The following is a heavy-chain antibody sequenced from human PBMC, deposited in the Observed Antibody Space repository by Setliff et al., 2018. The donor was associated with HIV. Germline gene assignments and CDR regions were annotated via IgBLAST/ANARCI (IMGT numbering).Heavy chain of an antibody. V-gene: IGHV1-69*13. Sequence: SVKVSCKASGGTFKNLAISWVRQAPGQGLEWMGGVIPSFATANYAQKFQGRITITADELTSTVYMDLNSLKSEDSAVYYWANPHDGGAFDVWGQGTAVTVSS. CDR1: GGTFKNLA. CDR2: VIPSFATA. CDR3: ANPHDGGAFDV. J-gene: IGHJ3*01. D-gene: IGHD1-1*01.